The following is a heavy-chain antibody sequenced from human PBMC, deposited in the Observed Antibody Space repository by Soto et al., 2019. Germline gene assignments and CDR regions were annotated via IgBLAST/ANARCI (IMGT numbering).Heavy chain of an antibody. V-gene: IGHV5-10-1*01. CDR2: IDPSDSYT. D-gene: IGHD1-26*01. J-gene: IGHJ3*01. CDR1: GYSFTSYW. CDR3: AYGSGSYSRP. Sequence: PRESLKISCKGSGYSFTSYWISWVRQMPGKGLEWMGRIDPSDSYTNYSPSFQGHVTISADKYISTAYLQWSSLKASDTAMYYCAYGSGSYSRPWGQGTMLAVSS.